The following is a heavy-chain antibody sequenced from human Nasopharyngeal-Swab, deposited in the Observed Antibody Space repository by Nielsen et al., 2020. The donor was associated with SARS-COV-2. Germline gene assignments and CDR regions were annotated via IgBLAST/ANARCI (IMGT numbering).Heavy chain of an antibody. CDR3: AKDVGSGQQLALYYFDY. J-gene: IGHJ4*02. D-gene: IGHD6-13*01. Sequence: ESLKISCAASGFTFSSYAMSWVRQAPGKGLGWVSAISGSGGSTYYADSVKGRFTISRDNSKNTLYLQMNSLRAEDTAVYYCAKDVGSGQQLALYYFDYWGQGTLVTVSS. V-gene: IGHV3-23*01. CDR1: GFTFSSYA. CDR2: ISGSGGST.